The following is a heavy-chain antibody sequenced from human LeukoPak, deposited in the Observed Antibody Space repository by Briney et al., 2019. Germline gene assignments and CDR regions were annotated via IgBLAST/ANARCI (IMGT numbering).Heavy chain of an antibody. V-gene: IGHV3-33*01. D-gene: IGHD1-26*01. CDR2: IWYDGSNK. CDR3: ATNFITSSGTDY. Sequence: GSLRLSCAASGFTFSSYGMHWVRQAPGKGLEWVAVIWYDGSNKYHADSVKGRFTISRDNSKNTLYLQMISLRAEDTAVYYCATNFITSSGTDYWGQGTLVTVSS. J-gene: IGHJ4*02. CDR1: GFTFSSYG.